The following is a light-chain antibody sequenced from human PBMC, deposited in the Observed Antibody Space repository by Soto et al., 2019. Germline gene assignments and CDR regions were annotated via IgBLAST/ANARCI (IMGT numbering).Light chain of an antibody. Sequence: AIQLTQSPSSLSASVGDRVTITCRASQTISRTLAWFQQKPGKAPYLLIYDASSLESGVPSRFSGSGSGTDFTLTISSLQPADFATYYCQQFNSYPLTFGGGTKVEI. CDR2: DAS. V-gene: IGKV1-13*02. CDR1: QTISRT. CDR3: QQFNSYPLT. J-gene: IGKJ4*01.